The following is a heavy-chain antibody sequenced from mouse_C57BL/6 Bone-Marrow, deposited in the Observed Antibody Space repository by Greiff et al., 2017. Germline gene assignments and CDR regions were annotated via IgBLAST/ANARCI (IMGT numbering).Heavy chain of an antibody. J-gene: IGHJ3*01. Sequence: QVQLQQPGAELVRPGTSVKLSCKASGYTFTSYWMHWVKQRPGQGLEWIGVIDPSDSYTTYNQKFKGKATLTVDTSSSTAYMQLSSLTSEDSAVYYCASQDSNSWFAYWGQGTLVTVSA. CDR3: ASQDSNSWFAY. CDR1: GYTFTSYW. V-gene: IGHV1-59*01. CDR2: IDPSDSYT. D-gene: IGHD2-5*01.